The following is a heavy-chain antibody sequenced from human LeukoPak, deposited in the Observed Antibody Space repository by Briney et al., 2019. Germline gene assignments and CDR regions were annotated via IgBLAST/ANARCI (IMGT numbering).Heavy chain of an antibody. CDR3: AHSYYDTSGYHYSWFDP. J-gene: IGHJ5*02. CDR2: IYWDDDK. D-gene: IGHD3-22*01. Sequence: SGPTLVNPTQTLTLTCTFSGFSLSTSGVGVGWIRQPPGKALEWLALIYWDDDKRYSPSLKYRLTITKDTSKNQVVLTMTSMDPVDTATYYCAHSYYDTSGYHYSWFDPWGQGTLVTVSS. V-gene: IGHV2-5*02. CDR1: GFSLSTSGVG.